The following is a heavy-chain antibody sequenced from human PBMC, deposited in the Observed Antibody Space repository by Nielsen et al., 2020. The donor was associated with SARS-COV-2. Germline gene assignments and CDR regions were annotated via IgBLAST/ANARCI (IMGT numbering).Heavy chain of an antibody. D-gene: IGHD4-11*01. J-gene: IGHJ4*02. Sequence: GESLKISCAASGLIFSSSWMVWVRQAPGKGLEWVANNNDDGSVVNYVDSVKGRFTISRDNAGKSLYLQMNSLRAEDTAVYYCARDAAYSRFDYWGQGTLVTVSS. CDR2: NNDDGSVV. CDR3: ARDAAYSRFDY. CDR1: GLIFSSSW. V-gene: IGHV3-7*05.